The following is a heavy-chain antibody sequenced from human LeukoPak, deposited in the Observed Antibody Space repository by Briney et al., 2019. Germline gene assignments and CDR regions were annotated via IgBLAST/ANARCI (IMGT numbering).Heavy chain of an antibody. CDR2: INPNSGGT. V-gene: IGHV1-2*02. CDR1: GYTFTGYY. J-gene: IGHJ4*02. D-gene: IGHD3-16*01. Sequence: ASVKVSCKASGYTFTGYYMYWVRQAPGQGLEWMGWINPNSGGTNYAQKFQGRVTMTRDTSISTAYVELSRLRSDDTAVYYCARVRYRLAETYIDYWGQGTLVTVSS. CDR3: ARVRYRLAETYIDY.